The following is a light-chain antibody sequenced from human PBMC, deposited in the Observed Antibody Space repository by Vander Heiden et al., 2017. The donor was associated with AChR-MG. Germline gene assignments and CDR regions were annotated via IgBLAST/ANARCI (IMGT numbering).Light chain of an antibody. CDR2: WAS. V-gene: IGKV4-1*01. J-gene: IGKJ1*01. CDR3: QQYYSTWT. CDR1: QSVLYSSNNKNY. Sequence: DLVMTQSPHSLAGSLGERATINCKSSQSVLYSSNNKNYLAWYQQKPGQPPKLLIYWASTRESGVPDRFSGSGSGTDFTLTISSLQAEDVAVYYCQQYYSTWTFGQGTKVEIK.